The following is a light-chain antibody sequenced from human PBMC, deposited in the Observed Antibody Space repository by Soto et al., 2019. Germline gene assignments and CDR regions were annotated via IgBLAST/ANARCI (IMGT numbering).Light chain of an antibody. Sequence: DIVMTQSPDSLAVSLGERATINCKSSQSVLLTSNNKNYLAWYQQKPGQAPRILIYGASNRATGIPDRISGTGSGTDFTLTITRLEPEDFAVYYCQQYCSSPRTFGQGTKLEIK. J-gene: IGKJ2*02. V-gene: IGKV4-1*01. CDR1: QSVLLTSNNKNY. CDR2: GAS. CDR3: QQYCSSPRT.